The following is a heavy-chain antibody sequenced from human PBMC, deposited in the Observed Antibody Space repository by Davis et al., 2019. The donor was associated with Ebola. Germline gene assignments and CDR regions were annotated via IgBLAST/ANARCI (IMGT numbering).Heavy chain of an antibody. D-gene: IGHD4-17*01. CDR3: AKDNYAVTIMVGAFDI. CDR2: ISSSSDTI. CDR1: GFIFSTYV. V-gene: IGHV3-48*01. Sequence: GESLKISCSASGFIFSTYVMSWVRQGPGRGLEWVAYISSSSDTIYYADSVKGRFTISRDNAKNSLYLQMNSLRVEDTAIYYCAKDNYAVTIMVGAFDIWGQGTVVTVSS. J-gene: IGHJ3*02.